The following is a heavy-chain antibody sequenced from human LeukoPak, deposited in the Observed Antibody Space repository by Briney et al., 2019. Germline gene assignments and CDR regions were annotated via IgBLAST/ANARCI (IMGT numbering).Heavy chain of an antibody. J-gene: IGHJ5*02. CDR3: ARDLPLGRIAAAGKANWFDP. CDR1: GFTFSSYS. Sequence: GGSLRLSCAASGFTFSSYSMNWVRQAPGKGLEWVSSISTSSSYIYYADSVKGRFTISRDNAKNSLYLQMNSLRAEDTAVYYCARDLPLGRIAAAGKANWFDPWGQGTLVTVSS. V-gene: IGHV3-21*01. CDR2: ISTSSSYI. D-gene: IGHD6-13*01.